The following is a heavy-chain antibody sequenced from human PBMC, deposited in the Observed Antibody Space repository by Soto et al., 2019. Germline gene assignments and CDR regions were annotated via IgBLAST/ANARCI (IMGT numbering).Heavy chain of an antibody. V-gene: IGHV3-74*01. D-gene: IGHD1-1*01. Sequence: PGGSLRLSCAASAFSFSTSWMHWVRQAPGEGLVWVSRINPDGRTINYADSVKGRFTISRDNAKNTLYLQMNILRVEDTAVYFCATAGNYRFVNWGLGTLVTVSS. CDR3: ATAGNYRFVN. CDR1: AFSFSTSW. CDR2: INPDGRTI. J-gene: IGHJ4*02.